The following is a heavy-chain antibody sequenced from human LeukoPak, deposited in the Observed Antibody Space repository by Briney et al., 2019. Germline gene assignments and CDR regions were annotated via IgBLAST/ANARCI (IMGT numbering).Heavy chain of an antibody. CDR2: IIPTFGTA. J-gene: IGHJ4*02. D-gene: IGHD5-18*01. V-gene: IGHV1-69*05. CDR1: GGTFSSYA. Sequence: VASVKVSCKASGGTFSSYAISWVRQAPGQELEWMGGIIPTFGTANYAQKFQGRVTITTDESTSTAYMELSSLRSEDTAVYYCASLGYSYGSVDYWGQGTLVTVSS. CDR3: ASLGYSYGSVDY.